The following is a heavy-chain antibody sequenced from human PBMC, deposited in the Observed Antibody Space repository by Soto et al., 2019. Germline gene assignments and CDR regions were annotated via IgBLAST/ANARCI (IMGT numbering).Heavy chain of an antibody. CDR1: G. CDR2: ISYDGSNK. J-gene: IGHJ5*01. D-gene: IGHD1-1*01. Sequence: GMRWVIKKQGKGLEWVAVISYDGSNKYYADSVKGRFTISRDNSKNTLYLQMNSLRAEDTAVYYCAKGLETTAIHWFDIWG. CDR3: AKGLETTAIHWFDI. V-gene: IGHV3-30*18.